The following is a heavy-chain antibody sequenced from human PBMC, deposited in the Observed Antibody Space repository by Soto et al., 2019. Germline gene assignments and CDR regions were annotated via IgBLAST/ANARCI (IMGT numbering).Heavy chain of an antibody. V-gene: IGHV4-30-4*01. CDR1: GGSISTGDYY. CDR2: IYYSGST. J-gene: IGHJ4*02. Sequence: QVQLQESGPGLVKPSETLSLTCTVSGGSISTGDYYWSWIRQPPGKGLEWIGYIYYSGSTYYNPSXKXRVXRSVDTSKNQFSLMLSSVTAADPAVYYCARSTGDYWGQGTMVTVSS. CDR3: ARSTGDY.